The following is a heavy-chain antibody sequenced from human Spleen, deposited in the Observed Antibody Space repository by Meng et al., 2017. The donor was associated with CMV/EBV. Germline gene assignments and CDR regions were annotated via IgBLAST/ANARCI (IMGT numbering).Heavy chain of an antibody. CDR1: GFTFSSYA. V-gene: IGHV1-2*02. D-gene: IGHD3-9*01. CDR3: ARDNDWGPDY. J-gene: IGHJ4*02. CDR2: INPNSGGT. Sequence: TCAASGFTFSSYAMHWVRQAPGKGLEWVGWINPNSGGTNYAQKFQGRVTMTTDTSISTGYMELSSLGSDDTAVYYCARDNDWGPDYWGQGTLVTVSS.